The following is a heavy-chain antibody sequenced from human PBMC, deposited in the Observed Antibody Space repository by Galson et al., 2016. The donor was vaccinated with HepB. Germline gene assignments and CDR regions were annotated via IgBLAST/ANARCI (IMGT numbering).Heavy chain of an antibody. CDR3: ARPKTAGGGYYDFDY. CDR1: GGSISSTIYY. D-gene: IGHD3-22*01. CDR2: ISYSGST. J-gene: IGHJ4*02. Sequence: ETLSLTCTVSGGSISSTIYYWGWIRQPPGKGLEWIGSISYSGSTYYNPSLKSRVTISVDTSKNHFSLKLSPVTAADTAVYYCARPKTAGGGYYDFDYWGQGTLVTVSS. V-gene: IGHV4-39*01.